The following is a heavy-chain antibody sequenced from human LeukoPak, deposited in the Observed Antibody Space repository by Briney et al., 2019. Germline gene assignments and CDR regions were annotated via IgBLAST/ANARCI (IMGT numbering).Heavy chain of an antibody. CDR2: ISYDGSNK. CDR1: GFTFSSYG. D-gene: IGHD6-13*01. Sequence: PGRSLRLSCAASGFTFSSYGMHWVRQAPGKGLEWVAVISYDGSNKYYADSVKGRFTISRDNSKNTLYLQMNSLRAEDTAVYYCAKNPDPPIAAAGEYYFDYWGQGTLVTVSS. CDR3: AKNPDPPIAAAGEYYFDY. V-gene: IGHV3-30*18. J-gene: IGHJ4*02.